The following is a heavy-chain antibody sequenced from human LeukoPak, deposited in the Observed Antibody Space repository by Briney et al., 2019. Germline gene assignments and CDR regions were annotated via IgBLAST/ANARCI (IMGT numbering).Heavy chain of an antibody. CDR1: GFTFSSHS. D-gene: IGHD3-22*01. Sequence: GGSLRLSCAASGFTFSSHSMNWVRQAPGKGLEWVSYISSSSSTIYYADSVKGRFTISRDNAKNSLYLQMNSLRAEDTAVYYCARGAYYYEDWGQGTLVTVPS. J-gene: IGHJ4*02. V-gene: IGHV3-48*01. CDR3: ARGAYYYED. CDR2: ISSSSSTI.